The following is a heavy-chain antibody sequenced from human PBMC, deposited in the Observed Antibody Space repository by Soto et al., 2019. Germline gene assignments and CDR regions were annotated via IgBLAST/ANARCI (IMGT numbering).Heavy chain of an antibody. CDR1: GGSISSGGYS. D-gene: IGHD4-17*01. V-gene: IGHV4-30-2*01. Sequence: SETLSLTCAVSGGSISSGGYSWSWIRQPPGKGLEWIGYIYHSGSTYYNPSLKSRVTISVDRSKNQFSLKLSSVTAADTAVYYCARAAVKYNWFDPWGQGTLVTVSS. CDR3: ARAAVKYNWFDP. CDR2: IYHSGST. J-gene: IGHJ5*02.